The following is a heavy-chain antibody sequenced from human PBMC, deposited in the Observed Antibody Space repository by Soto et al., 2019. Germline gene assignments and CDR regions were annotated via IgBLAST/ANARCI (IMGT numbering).Heavy chain of an antibody. CDR1: GFTFSSYA. CDR3: AKDRVLRYVDWPCPEAFDY. CDR2: ISGGGGST. V-gene: IGHV3-23*01. J-gene: IGHJ4*02. D-gene: IGHD3-9*01. Sequence: GGSLRLSCAASGFTFSSYAMSWVRQAPGKGLEWVSAISGGGGSTYYADSVKGRFTISRDNSKNTLYLQMNSLRAEDTAVYYCAKDRVLRYVDWPCPEAFDYWGQGTLVTVSS.